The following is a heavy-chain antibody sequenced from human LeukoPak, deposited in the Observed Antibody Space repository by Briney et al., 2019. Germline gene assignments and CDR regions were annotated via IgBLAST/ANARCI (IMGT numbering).Heavy chain of an antibody. V-gene: IGHV4-39*01. J-gene: IGHJ6*04. Sequence: SETLSLTCTVSGGSISSSNYYWIWIRQPPGKGLEWIGSVYYSGSTYYNPSLKSRVTISVDTSKNQFSLKLSSVTAADTAVYYCARVAYYDFWSGYRDVWGKGTTVTVSS. CDR2: VYYSGST. CDR3: ARVAYYDFWSGYRDV. D-gene: IGHD3-3*01. CDR1: GGSISSSNYY.